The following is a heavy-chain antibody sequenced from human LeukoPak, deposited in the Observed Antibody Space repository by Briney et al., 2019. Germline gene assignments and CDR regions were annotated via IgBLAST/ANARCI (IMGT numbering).Heavy chain of an antibody. CDR3: VRGTDRSKVAY. D-gene: IGHD3-22*01. Sequence: SETLSLTCAVYGGSFSGYYWSWIRQPPGKGLEWIGEIHPSGSTNYSPSLNSRVTISVDTSKNQFSLKLSSVTAADTAVYYCVRGTDRSKVAYWGQGTLVTVSS. J-gene: IGHJ4*02. CDR1: GGSFSGYY. CDR2: IHPSGST. V-gene: IGHV4-34*01.